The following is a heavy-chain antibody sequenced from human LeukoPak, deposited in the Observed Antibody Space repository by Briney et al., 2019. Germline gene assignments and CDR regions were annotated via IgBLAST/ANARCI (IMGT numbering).Heavy chain of an antibody. CDR2: FHTSGST. J-gene: IGHJ4*02. CDR1: GGSISSYY. D-gene: IGHD2-21*02. V-gene: IGHV4-4*07. Sequence: PSETLSLTCIVSGGSISSYYWSWIRQPAGKGLEWIGRFHTSGSTYYNPSLRSRVTISVDTSQNQFSLKLGSVTAADTAVYYCARDLDGDYDSYSFDYWGQGILVTVSS. CDR3: ARDLDGDYDSYSFDY.